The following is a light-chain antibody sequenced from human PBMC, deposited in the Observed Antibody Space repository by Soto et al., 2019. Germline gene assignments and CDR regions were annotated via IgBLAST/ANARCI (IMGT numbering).Light chain of an antibody. CDR3: QQTYSTAIFT. CDR2: AAS. J-gene: IGKJ3*01. CDR1: QSISSY. V-gene: IGKV1-39*01. Sequence: DTQMTQSPSSLSASVGDRVTITCRASQSISSYLNWYQQKPGKAPKLLIYAASSLQSGVPSRFSGSGSGTDFTLTISSLQPEDFATYYCQQTYSTAIFTFGPGTKVDIK.